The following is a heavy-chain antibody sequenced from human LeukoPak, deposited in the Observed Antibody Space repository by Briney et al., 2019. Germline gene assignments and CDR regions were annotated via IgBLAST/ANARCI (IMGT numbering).Heavy chain of an antibody. CDR2: ISYDGSNK. CDR3: ARGVRYYDFWSGYTDY. J-gene: IGHJ4*02. CDR1: GFTFSSYA. V-gene: IGHV3-30*01. D-gene: IGHD3-3*01. Sequence: PGGSLRLSCAASGFTFSSYAMHWVRQAPGKGLEWVAVISYDGSNKYYADSVKGRFTISRDNSKNTLYLQMNSLRAEDTAVYYCARGVRYYDFWSGYTDYWGQGTLVTVSS.